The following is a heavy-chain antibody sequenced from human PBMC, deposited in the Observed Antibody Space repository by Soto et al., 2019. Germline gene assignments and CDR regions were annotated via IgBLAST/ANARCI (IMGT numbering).Heavy chain of an antibody. V-gene: IGHV1-69*13. Sequence: ASVKVSCKASGGTFSSYAISWVRQAPGQGLEWMGGIIPIFGTANYAQKFQGRVTITADESTSTAYMELSSLRSEDTAVYYCASISWFGELLSEYYFDYWGQGTQVTVSS. D-gene: IGHD3-10*01. CDR2: IIPIFGTA. CDR1: GGTFSSYA. CDR3: ASISWFGELLSEYYFDY. J-gene: IGHJ4*02.